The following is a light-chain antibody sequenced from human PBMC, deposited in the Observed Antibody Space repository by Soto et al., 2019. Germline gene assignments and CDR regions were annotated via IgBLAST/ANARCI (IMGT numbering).Light chain of an antibody. V-gene: IGLV2-14*03. CDR1: RNDIGDYGF. CDR2: EVS. J-gene: IGLJ1*01. Sequence: QSVLAQPASVSGSPGQSITISCTGTRNDIGDYGFVSWYQQHPGKVPKLLIFEVSDRPSGVSSRFSGSKSGNTASLTISGLQAEDDAHYYCSSYTGSYTYVFGTGPNVTVL. CDR3: SSYTGSYTYV.